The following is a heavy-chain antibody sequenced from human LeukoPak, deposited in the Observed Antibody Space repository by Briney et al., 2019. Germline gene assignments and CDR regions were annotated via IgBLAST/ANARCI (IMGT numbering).Heavy chain of an antibody. CDR3: AKGSDRSGSYYLDY. D-gene: IGHD3-10*01. CDR2: LSGSGAST. CDR1: AFTFGNYA. J-gene: IGHJ4*02. V-gene: IGHV3-23*01. Sequence: GGSLRLSCAASAFTFGNYAMNWVRQAPGKGLEWVSGLSGSGASTHYADSVKGRFTISRDNSKNTLYLQMNRLRAGDTAVYYCAKGSDRSGSYYLDYWGQGTLVTVSS.